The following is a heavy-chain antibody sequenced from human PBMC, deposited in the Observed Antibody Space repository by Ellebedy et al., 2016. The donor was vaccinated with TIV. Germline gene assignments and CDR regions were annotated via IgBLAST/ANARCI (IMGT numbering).Heavy chain of an antibody. CDR3: ARGNGYGVQLDY. Sequence: MPGGSLRLSCTVSGGSISTYYWSWIRQPPGKGLEWIGYIYDSRSPNYNPSLKGRVTISVDTSKNQFSLNLTSVTAADTAVYFCARGNGYGVQLDYWGQGTQVTVSS. D-gene: IGHD4-17*01. V-gene: IGHV4-59*01. CDR1: GGSISTYY. CDR2: IYDSRSP. J-gene: IGHJ4*02.